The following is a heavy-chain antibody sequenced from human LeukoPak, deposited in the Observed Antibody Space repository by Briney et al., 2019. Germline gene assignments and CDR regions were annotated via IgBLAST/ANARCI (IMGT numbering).Heavy chain of an antibody. V-gene: IGHV3-23*01. CDR2: ISANGANT. D-gene: IGHD3-22*01. Sequence: GGSLRLSCAASEFTLGSYAMSWVRQAPGKGLEWVSGISANGANTHYAESVRGRFIISRDNSKNRLYLQMNSLRAGDTALYFCAKYHNPDSTGPFHWGQGTLVTVSS. CDR3: AKYHNPDSTGPFH. CDR1: EFTLGSYA. J-gene: IGHJ4*02.